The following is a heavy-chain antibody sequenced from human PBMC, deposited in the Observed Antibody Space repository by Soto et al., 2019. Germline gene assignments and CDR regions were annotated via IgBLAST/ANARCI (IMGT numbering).Heavy chain of an antibody. CDR2: LYYGRSA. Sequence: QVQLQESGPGLVKPSETLSLTCAVSGDSISSYYCMWIRQPPGKGLESIGYLYYGRSANYNPSLTSRVPLSVDTATNPCSLTLSSMTAAATAADYCALRSMAVVPEYWGQGTLVTVSS. CDR3: ALRSMAVVPEY. V-gene: IGHV4-59*01. CDR1: GDSISSYY. J-gene: IGHJ4*02. D-gene: IGHD3-22*01.